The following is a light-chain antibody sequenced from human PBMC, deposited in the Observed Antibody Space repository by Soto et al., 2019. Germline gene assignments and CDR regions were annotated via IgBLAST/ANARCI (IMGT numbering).Light chain of an antibody. Sequence: EIVLTQSPATLSVSPGERATLSCRASQTVGNTLAWYQQQPGQTPRLLIYGASTTATGIPARFSGSGSGTEFTLTIDRLQSEDFAVYYYLHYKDWPRWTFGQGTKVEVK. CDR3: LHYKDWPRWT. CDR1: QTVGNT. V-gene: IGKV3-15*01. CDR2: GAS. J-gene: IGKJ1*01.